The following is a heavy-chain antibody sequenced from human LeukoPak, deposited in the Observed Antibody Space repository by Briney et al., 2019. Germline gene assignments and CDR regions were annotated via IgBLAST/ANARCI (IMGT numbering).Heavy chain of an antibody. V-gene: IGHV7-4-1*02. D-gene: IGHD2-2*01. CDR3: ARDRDTSPNIYFDS. CDR2: INTNTRNP. Sequence: ASVKVSFTASGYTFTNYGMNWVRQAPGQGLEWMGWINTNTRNPTYAQGFTGRFVSSLDTSVSTAYLQISSLKAEDTAMYYCARDRDTSPNIYFDSWGQGTLVTVSS. CDR1: GYTFTNYG. J-gene: IGHJ4*02.